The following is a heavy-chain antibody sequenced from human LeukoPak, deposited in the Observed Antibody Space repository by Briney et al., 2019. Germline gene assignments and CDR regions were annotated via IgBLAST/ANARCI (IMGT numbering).Heavy chain of an antibody. CDR2: INWNGGST. CDR1: GFTFDDYG. Sequence: PGGSLRLSCAASGFTFDDYGMSWVRQAPGKGLEWVSGINWNGGSTGYADSVKGRFTISRDNAKNSLYLQMNSLRAEDTALYYCARGRNYDSSGYSSYYYYYMDVWGKGTTVTVSS. J-gene: IGHJ6*03. V-gene: IGHV3-20*04. D-gene: IGHD3-22*01. CDR3: ARGRNYDSSGYSSYYYYYMDV.